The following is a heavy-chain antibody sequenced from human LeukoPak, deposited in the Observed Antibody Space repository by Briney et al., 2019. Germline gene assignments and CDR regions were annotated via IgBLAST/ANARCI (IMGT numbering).Heavy chain of an antibody. Sequence: SETLSLTGTVSGGSISSGSHYWSWIRQHPGKGLEWIGYIHYSGRPYYNPPLKSRVTITIDPSKNQSSLKVGSVTAADTAVYYCARDFLGGYGSFDCWGQGNLVPVSS. CDR3: ARDFLGGYGSFDC. D-gene: IGHD5-12*01. CDR1: GGSISSGSHY. J-gene: IGHJ4*02. V-gene: IGHV4-31*03. CDR2: IHYSGRP.